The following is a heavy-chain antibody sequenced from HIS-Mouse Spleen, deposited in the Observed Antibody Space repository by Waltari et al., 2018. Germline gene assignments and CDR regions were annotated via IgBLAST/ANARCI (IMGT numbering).Heavy chain of an antibody. CDR1: GFAFSSYA. J-gene: IGHJ3*02. V-gene: IGHV3-30-3*01. CDR2: ISYDGSNK. Sequence: QVQLVESGGGVVQPGRSLRLSCAASGFAFSSYAMHWVRQAPGKGLEWVAVISYDGSNKYYADSVKGRFTIYRDNSKNTLYLQMNSLRAEDTAVYYCARDQGGYQMRPFDAFDIWGQGTMVTVSS. CDR3: ARDQGGYQMRPFDAFDI. D-gene: IGHD5-12*01.